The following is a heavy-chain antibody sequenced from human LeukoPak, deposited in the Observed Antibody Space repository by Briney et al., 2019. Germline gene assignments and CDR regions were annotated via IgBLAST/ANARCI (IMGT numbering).Heavy chain of an antibody. CDR2: INPNSGGT. D-gene: IGHD3-22*01. CDR1: GYTFTGYY. J-gene: IGHJ4*02. Sequence: AASVKVSCKASGYTFTGYYMHWVRQAPGQGLEWMGWINPNSGGTNYAQKFQGRVTMTRDTSISTAYMELSRLRSDDTAVYYCARVRYYDSSGYPAFDYWGQGTLVTVSS. CDR3: ARVRYYDSSGYPAFDY. V-gene: IGHV1-2*02.